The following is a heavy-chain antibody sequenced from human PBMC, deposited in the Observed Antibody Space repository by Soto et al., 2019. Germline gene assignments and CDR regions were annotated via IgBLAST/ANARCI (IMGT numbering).Heavy chain of an antibody. CDR3: AREAVSGRTGFDY. J-gene: IGHJ4*02. CDR2: VNAYNGNT. D-gene: IGHD6-19*01. Sequence: QVQLVQSGAEVKKPGASVKVSCKASGYTFTSYGISWVRQAPGQGLEWMGWVNAYNGNTNYAQKFQGRVTMTTDTTPSTAYTDLTSLRSDDTAVYYCAREAVSGRTGFDYWGQGTLVTVSS. CDR1: GYTFTSYG. V-gene: IGHV1-18*01.